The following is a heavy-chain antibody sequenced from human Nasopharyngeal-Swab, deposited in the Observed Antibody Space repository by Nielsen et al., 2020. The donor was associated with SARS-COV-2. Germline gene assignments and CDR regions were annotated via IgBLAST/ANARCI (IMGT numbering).Heavy chain of an antibody. D-gene: IGHD5-12*01. V-gene: IGHV3-33*05. CDR1: GLSFSRYA. J-gene: IGHJ4*02. Sequence: GESLKISCVGSGLSFSRYAMHWVRQAPGKGLECVALISYDGSNTQYADSVRGRFTISRDNARDTLYLQMNSLRAEDTAVYYCVRATNLGGSLWVPDYWGQGTLVTVSS. CDR3: VRATNLGGSLWVPDY. CDR2: ISYDGSNT.